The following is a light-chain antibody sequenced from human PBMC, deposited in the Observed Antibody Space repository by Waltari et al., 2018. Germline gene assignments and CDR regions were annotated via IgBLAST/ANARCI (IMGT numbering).Light chain of an antibody. V-gene: IGKV3-11*01. CDR1: RRD. J-gene: IGKJ4*01. CDR2: DAA. Sequence: RRDYGVIKQQAGQAPRLLHSDAAYRATGIPARFSGSGSGTDFTLTITSLEPEDVAVYYCQQRSNWLTFGGGTKVEIK. CDR3: QQRSNWLT.